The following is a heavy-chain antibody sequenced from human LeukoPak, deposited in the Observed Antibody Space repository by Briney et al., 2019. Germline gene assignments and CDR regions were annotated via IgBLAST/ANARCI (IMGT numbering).Heavy chain of an antibody. CDR3: ARTDYGSGSMYYYYYYMDV. D-gene: IGHD3-10*01. Sequence: SETLSLTRTVSGGSISSYYWSWIRQPPGKGLEWIGYIYYSGSTNYNPSLKSRVTISVDTSKNQFSLKLSSVTAADTAVYYCARTDYGSGSMYYYYYYMDVWGKGTTVTISS. CDR1: GGSISSYY. V-gene: IGHV4-59*01. CDR2: IYYSGST. J-gene: IGHJ6*03.